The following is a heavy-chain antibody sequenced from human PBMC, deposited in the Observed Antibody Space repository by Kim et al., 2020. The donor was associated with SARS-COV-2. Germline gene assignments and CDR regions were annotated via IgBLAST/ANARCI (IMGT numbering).Heavy chain of an antibody. CDR2: IYGTGSAT. D-gene: IGHD3-10*01. CDR3: AKDLRGRGVAWCGGEADP. Sequence: GGSLRLSCAASGFSFSDYAMNWVRQAPGGGLEWVSCIYGTGSATFYTDSVKGRFTISRDNSRNTLYLQMNRLRVEDTGLYYCAKDLRGRGVAWCGGEADPWGQGTLVTVSS. CDR1: GFSFSDYA. J-gene: IGHJ5*02. V-gene: IGHV3-23*03.